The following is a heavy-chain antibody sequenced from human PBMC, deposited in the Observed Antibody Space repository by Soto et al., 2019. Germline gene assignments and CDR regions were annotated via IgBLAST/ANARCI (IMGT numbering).Heavy chain of an antibody. Sequence: ASVKVSCKASGYTFTSYDINWVRQATGQGLEWMGWINPNSGNTGYAQKFQGRVTMTRNTSISTAYMELSSLSSEDTAVYYCARGSRNSGYDWFYYYYYMDVWGKGTTVTVSS. J-gene: IGHJ6*03. D-gene: IGHD5-12*01. CDR2: INPNSGNT. CDR3: ARGSRNSGYDWFYYYYYMDV. CDR1: GYTFTSYD. V-gene: IGHV1-8*01.